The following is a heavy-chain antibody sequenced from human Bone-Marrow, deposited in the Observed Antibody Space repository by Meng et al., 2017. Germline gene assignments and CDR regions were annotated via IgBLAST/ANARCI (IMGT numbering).Heavy chain of an antibody. CDR2: INHSGST. V-gene: IGHV4-34*01. J-gene: IGHJ4*02. D-gene: IGHD3-22*01. Sequence: QVQQQQWGAGLLKPSETPSLTCAVYGVSFSGYYWSWIRQPPGKGLEWIGEINHSGSTNYNPSLKSRVTISVDTSKNQFSLKLSSVTAADTAVYYCAKLAYDSSGYWFDYWGQGTLVTVSS. CDR1: GVSFSGYY. CDR3: AKLAYDSSGYWFDY.